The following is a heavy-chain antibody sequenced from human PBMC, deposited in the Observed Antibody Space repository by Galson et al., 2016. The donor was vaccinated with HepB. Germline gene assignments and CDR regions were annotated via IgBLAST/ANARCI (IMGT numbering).Heavy chain of an antibody. Sequence: SLRLSCAASGFTVSNNYMSWVRQAPGKGLEWVSVIYSGGRTYYADSVKGRFPNPRDNYKNTLDLQTNNLTAEDTAVYYCARDEIAGTTGDYWGQGTLVTVSS. D-gene: IGHD1-7*01. CDR3: ARDEIAGTTGDY. CDR2: IYSGGRT. CDR1: GFTVSNNY. V-gene: IGHV3-53*01. J-gene: IGHJ4*02.